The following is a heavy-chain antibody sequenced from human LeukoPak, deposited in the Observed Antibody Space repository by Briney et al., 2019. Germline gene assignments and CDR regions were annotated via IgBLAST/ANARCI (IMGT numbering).Heavy chain of an antibody. Sequence: GGSLRLSCAASGFTFSSAWMSWVRQAPGKGLAWVGRVKSQSDGGTTDYAAPVKGRFTVSRDDSKNTLYLQMDSLKTEDTAVYYCMTYHPWLARSWGQGALVTVSS. CDR3: MTYHPWLARS. D-gene: IGHD6-19*01. CDR2: VKSQSDGGTT. CDR1: GFTFSSAW. V-gene: IGHV3-15*01. J-gene: IGHJ4*02.